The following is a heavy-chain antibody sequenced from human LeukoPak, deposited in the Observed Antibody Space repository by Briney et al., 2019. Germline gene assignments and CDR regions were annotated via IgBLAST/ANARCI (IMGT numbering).Heavy chain of an antibody. D-gene: IGHD3-22*01. V-gene: IGHV1-69*05. CDR1: GGTFSSYA. J-gene: IGHJ4*02. Sequence: GASVKVSCKASGGTFSSYAISWVRQAPGQGLEWMGRIIPIFGTANYAQKFQGRVTITTDESTSTAYMELSSLRSEDTAVYYCASSYDSSGYTYFDYWVQGTLATVSS. CDR2: IIPIFGTA. CDR3: ASSYDSSGYTYFDY.